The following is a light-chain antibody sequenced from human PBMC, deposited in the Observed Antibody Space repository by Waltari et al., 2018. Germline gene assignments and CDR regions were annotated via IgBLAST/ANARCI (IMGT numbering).Light chain of an antibody. V-gene: IGLV8-61*01. CDR1: SGSLSTTSY. J-gene: IGLJ3*02. CDR3: ALYMGSGIWV. CDR2: KAN. Sequence: QTVVTQEPSLSVSPGGTVTLTCALSSGSLSTTSYATWYQQTPGQAPRTLVYKANARSSGVPDRFSGSILGNTAALTITGAQAHDESDYYCALYMGSGIWVFGGGTRLTVL.